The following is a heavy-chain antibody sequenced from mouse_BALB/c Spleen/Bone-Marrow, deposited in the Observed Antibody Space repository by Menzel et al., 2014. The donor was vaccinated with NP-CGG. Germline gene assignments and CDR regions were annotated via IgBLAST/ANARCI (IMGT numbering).Heavy chain of an antibody. V-gene: IGHV5-6-4*01. CDR1: GFTFSSYT. D-gene: IGHD2-3*01. J-gene: IGHJ4*01. CDR2: ITSVGVYT. CDR3: TRDLYDGYSYYAMDY. Sequence: EVKLMESGGGLVKPGGSLKLSCAASGFTFSSYTMSWVRQTPEKRLEWVATITSVGVYTYYPDSVKGRFTIPRDNAKDTLYLQMSSLKSEDTAMYYCTRDLYDGYSYYAMDYWGQGTSVTVSS.